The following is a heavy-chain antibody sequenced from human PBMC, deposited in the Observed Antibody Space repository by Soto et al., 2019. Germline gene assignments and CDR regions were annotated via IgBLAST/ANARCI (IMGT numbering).Heavy chain of an antibody. Sequence: QVQLEESGPGLVKPSETLSLTCTVSGGSISSYYWSWIRQPPGKGLEWIGYIYYSGSTNYNPSLKSRVTIAVDPSKNQFSLQLRPVTAADTPVYYCAGRYGSVFDIWGQGTMVTVSS. CDR2: IYYSGST. D-gene: IGHD3-10*01. CDR1: GGSISSYY. V-gene: IGHV4-59*08. J-gene: IGHJ3*02. CDR3: AGRYGSVFDI.